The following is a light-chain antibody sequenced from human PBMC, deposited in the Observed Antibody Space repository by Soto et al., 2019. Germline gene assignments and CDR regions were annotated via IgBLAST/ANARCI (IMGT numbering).Light chain of an antibody. CDR1: QSIRSY. Sequence: DIQMTRSPSSLSASEGDRVTITCRASQSIRSYLNWYQQKPGKAPKLLIYAASSLQSGVPSRFSGSGSGTDFTLTISSLQPEDFATYYCQQSYSLYTFGQGTKLEIK. CDR3: QQSYSLYT. V-gene: IGKV1-39*01. CDR2: AAS. J-gene: IGKJ2*01.